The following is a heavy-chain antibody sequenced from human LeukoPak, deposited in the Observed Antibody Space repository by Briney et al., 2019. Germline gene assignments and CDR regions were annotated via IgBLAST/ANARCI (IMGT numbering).Heavy chain of an antibody. J-gene: IGHJ4*02. Sequence: SETLSLTCTVSGCSISSGDYYWSWIRQPPGKGLEWIGYIYYSGSTYYNPSLKSRVTISVDTSKNQFSLKLSSVTAADTAVYYCARDPIAARPEVWGQGTLVTVSS. CDR3: ARDPIAARPEV. CDR1: GCSISSGDYY. D-gene: IGHD6-6*01. V-gene: IGHV4-30-4*08. CDR2: IYYSGST.